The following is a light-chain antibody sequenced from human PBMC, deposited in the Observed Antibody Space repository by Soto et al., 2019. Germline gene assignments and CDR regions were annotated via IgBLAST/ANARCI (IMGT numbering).Light chain of an antibody. CDR2: DAS. CDR1: QRISSR. Sequence: DIQMTQSPSTLSASVGDRVTINCRASQRISSRLAWYQQKPGKAPKLLIYDASSLESGVPSRFSGSGSGTEFTLTISSLQPDDFATYYCQQYNSYSITFGQGTRLEIK. J-gene: IGKJ5*01. CDR3: QQYNSYSIT. V-gene: IGKV1-5*01.